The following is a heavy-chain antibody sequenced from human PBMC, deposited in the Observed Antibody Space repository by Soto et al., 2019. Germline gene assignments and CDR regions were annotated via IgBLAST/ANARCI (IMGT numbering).Heavy chain of an antibody. Sequence: GGSLRLFCAASGFTFSSYSMNWVRQAPGKGLEWFSFIISSSSYIYYADSVKGRFTISRDNAKNSLYLQMNSLRAEDTAVYYCARLGEVAQYSSGWYSDYWGQGTLVTVSS. J-gene: IGHJ4*02. CDR3: ARLGEVAQYSSGWYSDY. D-gene: IGHD6-19*01. CDR1: GFTFSSYS. CDR2: IISSSSYI. V-gene: IGHV3-21*05.